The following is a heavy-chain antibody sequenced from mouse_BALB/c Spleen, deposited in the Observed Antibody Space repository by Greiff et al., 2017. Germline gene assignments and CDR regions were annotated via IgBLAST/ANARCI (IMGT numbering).Heavy chain of an antibody. D-gene: IGHD2-1*01. CDR3: ARLYGNYWYFDV. J-gene: IGHJ1*01. CDR2: INSNGGST. CDR1: GFTFSSYY. V-gene: IGHV5-6-2*01. Sequence: DVMLVESGGGLVKLGGSLKLSCAASGFTFSSYYMSWVRQTPEKRLELVAAINSNGGSTYYPDTVKGRFTISRDNAKNTLYLQMSSLKSEDTALYYCARLYGNYWYFDVWGAGTTVTVSS.